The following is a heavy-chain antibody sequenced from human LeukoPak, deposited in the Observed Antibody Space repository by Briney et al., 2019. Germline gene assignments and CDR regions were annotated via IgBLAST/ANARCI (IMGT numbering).Heavy chain of an antibody. CDR1: GGSFSGYY. Sequence: SETLSLTCAVYGGSFSGYYWSWIRQPPGKGLEWIGEINHSGSTNYNPSLKSRVTISVDTSKNQFSLKLSSATAADTAVYYCARGGSSSSGLGLNWFDPWGQGTLVTVSS. J-gene: IGHJ5*02. D-gene: IGHD6-6*01. V-gene: IGHV4-34*01. CDR3: ARGGSSSSGLGLNWFDP. CDR2: INHSGST.